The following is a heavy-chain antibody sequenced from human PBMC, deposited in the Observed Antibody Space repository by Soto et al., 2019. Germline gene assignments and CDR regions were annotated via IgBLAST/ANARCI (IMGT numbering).Heavy chain of an antibody. Sequence: QVQLVQSGAEVKKPGSSVKVSCKASGDTFSFYTLNWVRQAPGQGVEWVGRVNPILAMSSSAHQFQGRVSMFPDKSTGTAYMELRSLRSDDTAVYYCATSYGSGSSPFDYWGQGTLVTVSS. CDR3: ATSYGSGSSPFDY. D-gene: IGHD3-10*01. V-gene: IGHV1-69*02. J-gene: IGHJ4*02. CDR1: GDTFSFYT. CDR2: VNPILAMS.